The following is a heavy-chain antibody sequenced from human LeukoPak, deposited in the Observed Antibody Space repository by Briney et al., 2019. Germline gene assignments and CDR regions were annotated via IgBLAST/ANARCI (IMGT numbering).Heavy chain of an antibody. CDR1: GGSISSSSFY. V-gene: IGHV4-39*07. D-gene: IGHD4-17*01. Sequence: SETLSLTCTVSGGSISSSSFYWGWPRQPPGRTLEWIGSLYYSVSTYYNPSLESRLTISVDTYKNQFSLKVSSVTAADTAVYYCARTSMTTVTTFDLWGQGTLVTVSS. CDR2: LYYSVST. CDR3: ARTSMTTVTTFDL. J-gene: IGHJ4*02.